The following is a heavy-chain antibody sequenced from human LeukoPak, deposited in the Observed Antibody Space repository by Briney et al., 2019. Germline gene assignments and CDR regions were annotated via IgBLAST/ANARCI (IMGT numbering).Heavy chain of an antibody. CDR2: IYYSGST. Sequence: SETLPLTCSVSGGSINSDTSFWGWIRQAPGKGLEWIGSIYYSGSTYYNPSLKSRVTISLDTSKNQFSLRLISLTAADTAVYYCARDTGHYYFDYWGQGTLVTVSS. V-gene: IGHV4-39*07. CDR1: GGSINSDTSF. CDR3: ARDTGHYYFDY. J-gene: IGHJ4*02. D-gene: IGHD4-17*01.